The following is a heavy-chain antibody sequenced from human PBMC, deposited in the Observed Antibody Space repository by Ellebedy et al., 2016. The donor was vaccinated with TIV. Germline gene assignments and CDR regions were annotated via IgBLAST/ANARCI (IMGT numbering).Heavy chain of an antibody. CDR2: ISGGGQTI. CDR3: VREAAIRGTVFFDD. CDR1: GFAFSPYG. Sequence: GESLKISCAASGFAFSPYGMTWIRPAPGKGLEWLSVISGGGQTIYSADSVKGRFTISRDDAENTVFLHMSSLRDEDTAVYFCVREAAIRGTVFFDDWGQGALVTVSS. J-gene: IGHJ4*02. D-gene: IGHD1-7*01. V-gene: IGHV3-48*02.